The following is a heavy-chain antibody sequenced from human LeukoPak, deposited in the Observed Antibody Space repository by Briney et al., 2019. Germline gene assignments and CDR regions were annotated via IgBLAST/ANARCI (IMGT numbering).Heavy chain of an antibody. V-gene: IGHV3-7*01. CDR2: TMQDGSEK. J-gene: IGHJ4*02. Sequence: PGGSLRLSCAASELTSSTSWMSWVRQAPGKGLEWVAQTMQDGSEKYYVDSVKGRFTTSRDKNSLFLQMNSVRAEDTAVYYCVGWGISGITNHWGQGTLVTVSS. CDR1: ELTSSTSW. CDR3: VGWGISGITNH. D-gene: IGHD1-7*01.